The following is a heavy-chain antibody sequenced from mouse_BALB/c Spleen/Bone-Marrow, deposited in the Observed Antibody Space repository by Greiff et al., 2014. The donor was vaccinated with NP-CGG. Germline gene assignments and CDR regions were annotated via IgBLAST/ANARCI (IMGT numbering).Heavy chain of an antibody. J-gene: IGHJ4*01. D-gene: IGHD4-1*01. CDR2: ISSGGHYT. CDR1: GFTFSSYG. Sequence: EVQVVESGGDLVKPGGSLKLSCAASGFTFSSYGMSWVRQTPDQRLEWVATISSGGHYTYYLDSVKGRFTISRDNAKNTPYLQMSSLKSEDTAMFYCTERGNWDGRNAMDYWGQGTSVTVSS. CDR3: TERGNWDGRNAMDY. V-gene: IGHV5-6*01.